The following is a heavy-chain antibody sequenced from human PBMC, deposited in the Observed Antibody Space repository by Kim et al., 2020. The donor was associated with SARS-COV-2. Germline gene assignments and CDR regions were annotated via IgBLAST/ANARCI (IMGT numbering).Heavy chain of an antibody. CDR2: IYYSGST. D-gene: IGHD6-19*01. V-gene: IGHV4-39*02. J-gene: IGHJ6*02. Sequence: SETLSLTCTVSGGSISSSSYYWGWIRQPPGKGLEWIGSIYYSGSTYYNPSLKSRVTISVDTSKNQFSLKLSSVTAADTAMYYCAGEAVAGSYYYYYGMDVWGQGTTVTVSS. CDR3: AGEAVAGSYYYYYGMDV. CDR1: GGSISSSSYY.